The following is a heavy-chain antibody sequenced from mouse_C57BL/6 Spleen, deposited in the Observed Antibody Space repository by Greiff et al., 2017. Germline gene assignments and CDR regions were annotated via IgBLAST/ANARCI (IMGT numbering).Heavy chain of an antibody. V-gene: IGHV1-53*01. CDR3: ARSSPFNWYFDV. Sequence: QVQLQQSGTELVKPGASVKLSCKASGYTFTSYWMHWVKQRPGQGLEWIGNINPSNGGTNYNEKFKSKATLTVDKSSSTAYMQLSSLTSEDSAVYYCARSSPFNWYFDVWGTGTTVTVSS. CDR2: INPSNGGT. CDR1: GYTFTSYW. J-gene: IGHJ1*03.